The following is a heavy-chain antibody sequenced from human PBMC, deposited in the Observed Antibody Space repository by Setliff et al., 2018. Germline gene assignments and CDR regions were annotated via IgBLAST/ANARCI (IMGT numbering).Heavy chain of an antibody. D-gene: IGHD3-10*01. CDR2: ISGHNGKT. V-gene: IGHV1-18*01. Sequence: ASVKVSCKASGYTFTYFGVSWLRLAPGQGLEWMGWISGHNGKTIIEPKFQGRVALTTDTGSDTAYMELRNLRSDDAAIYYCARSPPGAMASGDGGAEYFRHWGQGTLVTVSS. J-gene: IGHJ1*01. CDR3: ARSPPGAMASGDGGAEYFRH. CDR1: GYTFTYFG.